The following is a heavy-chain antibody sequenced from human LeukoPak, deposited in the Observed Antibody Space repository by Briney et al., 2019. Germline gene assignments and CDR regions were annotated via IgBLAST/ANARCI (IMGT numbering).Heavy chain of an antibody. J-gene: IGHJ4*02. Sequence: GGSLRLPCAASGFTFNNYGMCWVRQAPGKGLEWVSTIIGSDGSTYYADSVKGRFTISRDNSKNTLYLQMSSLRAEDTAIYYCAKYRIVGYYDSSGIDYWGQGTLVTVSS. D-gene: IGHD3-22*01. V-gene: IGHV3-23*01. CDR1: GFTFNNYG. CDR2: IIGSDGST. CDR3: AKYRIVGYYDSSGIDY.